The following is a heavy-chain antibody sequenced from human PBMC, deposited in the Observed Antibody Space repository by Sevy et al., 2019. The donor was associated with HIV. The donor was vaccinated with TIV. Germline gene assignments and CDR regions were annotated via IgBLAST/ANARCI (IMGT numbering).Heavy chain of an antibody. J-gene: IGHJ6*02. CDR3: ARGGYSSGNFYSRGVDV. D-gene: IGHD5-18*01. CDR1: GYTFTGYY. Sequence: ASVKVSCKATGYTFTGYYLHWVRQAPGRGLEWMGWINPNRGDTHYSQKFQGWVTMTSDTSISTAYMELDRLTSDDTAVYYCARGGYSSGNFYSRGVDVWALGTTVTVSS. V-gene: IGHV1-2*04. CDR2: INPNRGDT.